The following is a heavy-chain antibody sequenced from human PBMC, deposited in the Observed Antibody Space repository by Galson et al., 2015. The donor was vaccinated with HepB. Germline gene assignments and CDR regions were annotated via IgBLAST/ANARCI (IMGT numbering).Heavy chain of an antibody. D-gene: IGHD5-12*01. V-gene: IGHV4-39*01. Sequence: TLSLTCTVSGGSISSNSYYWGWIRQPPGKGLEWIGSIYYSGSTYYKSSLKSRVTLSVDTSKNQFSLKVSSVTAADTAVYYCARHWLSELSFDYWGQGTLVTVSS. CDR1: GGSISSNSYY. CDR3: ARHWLSELSFDY. J-gene: IGHJ4*02. CDR2: IYYSGST.